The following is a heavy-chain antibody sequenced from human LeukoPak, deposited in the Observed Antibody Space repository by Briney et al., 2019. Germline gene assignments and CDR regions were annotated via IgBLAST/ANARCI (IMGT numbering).Heavy chain of an antibody. D-gene: IGHD6-6*01. CDR1: GFTVSGNY. J-gene: IGHJ6*03. V-gene: IGHV3-53*01. Sequence: GGSLRPSSAASGFTVSGNYIRWVRQAPGKGLEWVSVIYIGGSTYYADSVKGRFTISRDNSKNTLYLQMNSLRAEDTAVYYCARDRTSSSWPYMDVWGKGTTVTVSS. CDR2: IYIGGST. CDR3: ARDRTSSSWPYMDV.